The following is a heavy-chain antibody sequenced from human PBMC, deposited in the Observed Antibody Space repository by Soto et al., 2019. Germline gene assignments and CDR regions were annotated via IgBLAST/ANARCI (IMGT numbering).Heavy chain of an antibody. V-gene: IGHV3-15*01. CDR2: IKTKTDGGTT. CDR1: GFSFDSAW. CDR3: ATTGYSNDGMFDS. D-gene: IGHD4-4*01. J-gene: IGHJ4*02. Sequence: EVQLVESGGGLVKPGGSLTLSCSASGFSFDSAWASWDRQAPGRGLEWVGLIKTKTDGGTTDYAASVKGRFTISKDESEKTVYLHMNRLKTEDTAFYYSATTGYSNDGMFDSWGQGSLVTVSS.